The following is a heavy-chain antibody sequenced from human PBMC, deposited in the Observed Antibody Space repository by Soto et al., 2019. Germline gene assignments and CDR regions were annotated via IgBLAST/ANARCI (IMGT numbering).Heavy chain of an antibody. V-gene: IGHV4-59*01. D-gene: IGHD3-10*01. CDR2: IYYSGNT. Sequence: QVQLQESGPGLVKTSETLSLTCSVSGGSIYSYYWGWIRQPPGKGLEWIGHIYYSGNTNYNPSLKSRVTILIDTSKSQYSLKLNSVTAADTAVYYCARVVPGKLVDYWGPGTPVAVSS. CDR1: GGSIYSYY. CDR3: ARVVPGKLVDY. J-gene: IGHJ4*02.